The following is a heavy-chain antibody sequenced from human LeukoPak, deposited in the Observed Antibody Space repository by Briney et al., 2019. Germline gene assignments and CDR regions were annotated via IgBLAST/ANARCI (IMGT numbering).Heavy chain of an antibody. CDR3: AKLERNLDYYYDHNPKLTYYFDY. D-gene: IGHD3-22*01. V-gene: IGHV3-23*01. Sequence: GGSLRLACAASGFTFSSYAMSWVCQAPGKGLEWVAAISGSGGSTYYADSVKGRFTISRDNSKNTLYLQMNSLRAEDTAVYYCAKLERNLDYYYDHNPKLTYYFDYSGQGTLVTVSS. CDR1: GFTFSSYA. J-gene: IGHJ4*02. CDR2: ISGSGGST.